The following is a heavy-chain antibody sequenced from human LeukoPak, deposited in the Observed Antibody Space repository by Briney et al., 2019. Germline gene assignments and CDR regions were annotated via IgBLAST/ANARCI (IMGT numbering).Heavy chain of an antibody. D-gene: IGHD2-21*02. CDR2: ISGSGGST. V-gene: IGHV3-23*01. Sequence: PGGSLRLSCAASGFTFSSYAMSWVRQAPGKGLEWVSAISGSGGSTYYADSVKGRFTISRDNSKNTLYLQMNSLRAEDTAVYYCAKAPEHIVVVTAPHAFDIWGQGTMVTVSS. CDR1: GFTFSSYA. J-gene: IGHJ3*02. CDR3: AKAPEHIVVVTAPHAFDI.